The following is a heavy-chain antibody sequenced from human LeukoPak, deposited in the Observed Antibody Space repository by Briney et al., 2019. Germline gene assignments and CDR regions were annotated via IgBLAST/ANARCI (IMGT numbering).Heavy chain of an antibody. CDR1: GYTFTGYY. Sequence: ASVKVSCKASGYTFTGYYLHWVRLAPGQGLDWMGWINPKSGDANYAQKFQGRVTMTRDTSISTAYMELSRLRSDDTAVYYCARDRSGIVGASNWFDPWGQGTLVTVSS. D-gene: IGHD1-26*01. J-gene: IGHJ5*02. CDR3: ARDRSGIVGASNWFDP. CDR2: INPKSGDA. V-gene: IGHV1-2*02.